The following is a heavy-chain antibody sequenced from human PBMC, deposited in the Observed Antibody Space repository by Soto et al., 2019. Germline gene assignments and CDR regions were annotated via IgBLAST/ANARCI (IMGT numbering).Heavy chain of an antibody. V-gene: IGHV3-21*01. CDR2: ISSSSSYI. CDR1: GFTFSSYS. CDR3: ARDHPWTHAFGI. Sequence: GGSLRLSCAASGFTFSSYSMNWVRQAPGKGLEWVSSISSSSSYIYYADSVKGRFTISRDNAKNSLYLQMNSLRAEDTAVYYCARDHPWTHAFGIWGQGTMVTVSS. D-gene: IGHD5-12*01. J-gene: IGHJ3*02.